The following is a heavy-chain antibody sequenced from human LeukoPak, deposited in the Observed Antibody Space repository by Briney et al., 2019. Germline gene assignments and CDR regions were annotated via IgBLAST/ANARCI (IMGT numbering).Heavy chain of an antibody. CDR3: ARGYDWQNWFDP. Sequence: SETLSLTCAVYGGSFSGYYWSWIRQPPGKGLEWIGEINHSGSTNYNPSPKSRVTISVDTSKNQFSLKLSSVTAADTAVYYCARGYDWQNWFDPWGQGTLVTVSS. V-gene: IGHV4-34*01. CDR1: GGSFSGYY. D-gene: IGHD3-3*01. CDR2: INHSGST. J-gene: IGHJ5*02.